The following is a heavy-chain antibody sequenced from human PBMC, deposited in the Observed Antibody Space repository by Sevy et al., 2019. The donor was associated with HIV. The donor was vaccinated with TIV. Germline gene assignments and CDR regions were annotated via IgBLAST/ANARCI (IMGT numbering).Heavy chain of an antibody. V-gene: IGHV3-48*03. Sequence: GGSLRLSCEASGFTFSSYEMNWVRQAPGKGLKWVLYISSSGSIISYADSVKGRFTISRDNAKSSLYLQMNSLRAEDTAVYYCATSGGVTDYGMDVWGQGTTVTVSS. J-gene: IGHJ6*02. CDR1: GFTFSSYE. CDR2: ISSSGSII. CDR3: ATSGGVTDYGMDV. D-gene: IGHD3-16*01.